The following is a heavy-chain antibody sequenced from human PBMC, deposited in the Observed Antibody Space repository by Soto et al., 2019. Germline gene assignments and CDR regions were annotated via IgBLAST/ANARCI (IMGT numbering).Heavy chain of an antibody. Sequence: SVKVSCKASGGTFSSYAISWVRQAPGQGLEWMGGIIPIFGTANYAQKFQGRVTITADESTSTAYLELSSLRYEDTAVYYCARDDIVVVPAAMRHYYYGMDVWGQGTTVTVSS. CDR2: IIPIFGTA. V-gene: IGHV1-69*13. CDR1: GGTFSSYA. CDR3: ARDDIVVVPAAMRHYYYGMDV. D-gene: IGHD2-2*01. J-gene: IGHJ6*02.